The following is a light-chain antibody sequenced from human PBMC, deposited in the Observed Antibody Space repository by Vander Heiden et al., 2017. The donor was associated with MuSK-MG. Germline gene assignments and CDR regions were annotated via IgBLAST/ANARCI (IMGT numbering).Light chain of an antibody. CDR2: YVS. J-gene: IGLJ2*01. Sequence: QSALTQPASVSGSPGQSITISCTGNSSDVGGYNYVSWYQQHPGKAPKLMIYYVSKRPSGVANRFSGSKYGNTAALTISGLQAEEEADYYCSSYTSSSNRVGCGGGTKRTGL. CDR3: SSYTSSSNRVG. CDR1: SSDVGGYNY. V-gene: IGLV2-14*01.